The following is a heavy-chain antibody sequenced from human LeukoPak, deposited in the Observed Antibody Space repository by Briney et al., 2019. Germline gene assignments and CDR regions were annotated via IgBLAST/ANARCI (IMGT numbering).Heavy chain of an antibody. CDR3: ARGCGTSCVKEGLRLGD. V-gene: IGHV3-23*01. D-gene: IGHD2-2*01. CDR2: ISGSGGST. J-gene: IGHJ4*02. Sequence: GGSLRLSCAASGFTFSSYAMSWVRQAPGKGLEWVSAISGSGGSTYYADSVKGRFTISRDNSKNTLYLQMNSLRAEDTAVYYCARGCGTSCVKEGLRLGDWGQGTLVTVSS. CDR1: GFTFSSYA.